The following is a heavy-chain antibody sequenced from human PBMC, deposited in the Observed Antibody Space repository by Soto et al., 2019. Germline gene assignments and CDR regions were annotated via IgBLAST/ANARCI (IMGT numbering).Heavy chain of an antibody. J-gene: IGHJ4*02. CDR3: ARAACSGGTCY. D-gene: IGHD2-15*01. V-gene: IGHV3-48*02. CDR2: XXTXSXXX. CDR1: GFTFSSYP. Sequence: PGGSLRLSCAASGFTFSSYPMHWVRQAPGKGLXWVSXXXTXSXXXFXXXXVKGRFTISRDNAKNTLYLQMNSLRDEDTAVYYCARAACSGGTCYWGQGTLVTVSS.